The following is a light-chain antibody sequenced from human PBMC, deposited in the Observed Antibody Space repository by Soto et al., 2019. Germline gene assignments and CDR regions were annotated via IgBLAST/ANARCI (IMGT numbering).Light chain of an antibody. CDR2: GAS. Sequence: EIVLTQSPGTLSLSPGERATVSCRASQSVSSSHLAWYQQKPGQAPRLLIYGASSRASGIADRFSGSGSGTDFTLTISRLEPEDFAVYYCQLYGSSPLYIFGQGTNLEIK. CDR3: QLYGSSPLYI. J-gene: IGKJ2*01. V-gene: IGKV3-20*01. CDR1: QSVSSSH.